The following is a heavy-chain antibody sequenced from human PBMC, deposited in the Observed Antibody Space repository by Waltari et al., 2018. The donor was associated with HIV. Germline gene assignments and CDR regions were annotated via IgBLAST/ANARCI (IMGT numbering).Heavy chain of an antibody. J-gene: IGHJ5*02. D-gene: IGHD3-16*01. V-gene: IGHV3-7*01. Sequence: EVQLVESGGGLVQPGGSLRLPGEASGFSFSNDWLSWVRQAPGKGLEWVANIKEDGSAKQYADSVRGRFSISRDNPKNLLFLQMNSLRGDDTAVYYCARDHGGGWLTSWGQGTLVSVSS. CDR2: IKEDGSAK. CDR1: GFSFSNDW. CDR3: ARDHGGGWLTS.